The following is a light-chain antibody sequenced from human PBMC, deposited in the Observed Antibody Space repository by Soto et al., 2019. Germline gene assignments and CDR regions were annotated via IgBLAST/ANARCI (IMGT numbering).Light chain of an antibody. V-gene: IGKV3-20*01. CDR3: QQFSSYPLT. CDR1: QDIGSA. Sequence: EVVLTQSPATLSVSPGDRATLSCRASQDIGSAVAWYHQRSGQAPRLLIYGASSRATGIPDRFSGSGSGTDFTLTISRLEPEDFAVYYCQQFSSYPLTFGGGTKVDIK. CDR2: GAS. J-gene: IGKJ4*01.